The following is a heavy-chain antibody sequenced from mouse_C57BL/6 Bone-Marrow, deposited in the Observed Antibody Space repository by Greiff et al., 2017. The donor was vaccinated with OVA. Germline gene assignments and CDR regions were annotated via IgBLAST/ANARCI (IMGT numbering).Heavy chain of an antibody. CDR2: IYPRSGNT. J-gene: IGHJ4*01. CDR1: GYTFTSYG. V-gene: IGHV1-81*01. CDR3: ARWRYGSIYAMDY. D-gene: IGHD1-1*01. Sequence: QVQLQQSGAELARPGASVKLSCKASGYTFTSYGISWVKQSTGQGLEWIGEIYPRSGNTYYNEKFKGKATLTADKSSSTAYMELRSLTSEDSAVYFCARWRYGSIYAMDYWGQGTSVTVSS.